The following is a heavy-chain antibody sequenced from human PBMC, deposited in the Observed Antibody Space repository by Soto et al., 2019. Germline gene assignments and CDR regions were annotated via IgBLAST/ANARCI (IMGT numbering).Heavy chain of an antibody. Sequence: GESLKISCKGSGYNFITDWISWVRQMPGKGLEWMGRIDPTDSYTKYSPSFEGHVTISADKSISTAYLQWSSLKASDSAVYYCARLSRASFALDVWGHGTAVTVSS. CDR3: ARLSRASFALDV. CDR2: IDPTDSYT. D-gene: IGHD3-16*01. CDR1: GYNFITDW. V-gene: IGHV5-10-1*01. J-gene: IGHJ6*02.